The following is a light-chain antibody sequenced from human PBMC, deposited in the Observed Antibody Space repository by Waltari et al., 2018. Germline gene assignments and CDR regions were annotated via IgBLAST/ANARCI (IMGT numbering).Light chain of an antibody. V-gene: IGKV1D-12*01. CDR2: GAS. CDR1: QGSSSW. CDR3: QQGNSFPWT. J-gene: IGKJ1*01. Sequence: DIQMTQSPSSLSASVGDRVTITCRASQGSSSWIAWYQQKPGKAPKLLIYGASSLQSGVPLRFSGSGSGTDFTLTISSLQPEDLGTYYCQQGNSFPWTFGQGTKVDIK.